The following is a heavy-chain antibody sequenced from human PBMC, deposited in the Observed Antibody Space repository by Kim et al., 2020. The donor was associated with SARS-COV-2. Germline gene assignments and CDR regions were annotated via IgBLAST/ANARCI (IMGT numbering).Heavy chain of an antibody. CDR3: ARGLSYYCSGGNCYYPFDY. Sequence: GGSLRLSCAASGFTFSSYTMNWVRQAPGKGLEWVSSISSSSSYIYYADSVKGRFTISRDNAKNSLYLQMNSLRAEDTAVYYCARGLSYYCSGGNCYYPFDYWGQGTLVTVSS. CDR1: GFTFSSYT. CDR2: ISSSSSYI. V-gene: IGHV3-21*01. J-gene: IGHJ4*02. D-gene: IGHD2-15*01.